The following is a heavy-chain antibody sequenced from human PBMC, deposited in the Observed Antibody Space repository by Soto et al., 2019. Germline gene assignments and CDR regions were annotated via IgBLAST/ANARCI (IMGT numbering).Heavy chain of an antibody. CDR1: GCTFSDYA. Sequence: SVKVSCKAAGCTFSDYALRWVRQARGQGLEWIGWIVAVSAKTNYAQKFQERVTITRDMSTSTAYMELSSLRSEDTAVYYCANWFHPYDSISPRIYYFDYWGQGTLVTVSS. CDR3: ANWFHPYDSISPRIYYFDY. CDR2: IVAVSAKT. J-gene: IGHJ4*02. D-gene: IGHD3-3*01. V-gene: IGHV1-58*01.